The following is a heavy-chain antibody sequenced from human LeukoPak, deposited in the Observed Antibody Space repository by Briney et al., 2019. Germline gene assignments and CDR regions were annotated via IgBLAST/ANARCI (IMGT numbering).Heavy chain of an antibody. D-gene: IGHD3-22*01. Sequence: RSGGSLRLSCAASGFTFDDYGMSWVRHAPGKGLEWVSGINWNGGSTGYADSVKGRFTISRDNAKNSLYLQMNSLRAEDTALYYCARGYYYDSSGYYYVVPFDYWGQGTLVTVSS. CDR3: ARGYYYDSSGYYYVVPFDY. CDR2: INWNGGST. V-gene: IGHV3-20*04. J-gene: IGHJ4*02. CDR1: GFTFDDYG.